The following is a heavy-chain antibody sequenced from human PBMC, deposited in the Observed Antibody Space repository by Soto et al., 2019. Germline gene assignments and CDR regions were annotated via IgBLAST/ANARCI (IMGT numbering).Heavy chain of an antibody. CDR3: VRDGSKSLRDWFDP. J-gene: IGHJ5*02. CDR1: GGSISKFY. CDR2: VYATGTT. V-gene: IGHV4-4*07. Sequence: SETLSLTCNVSGGSISKFYWAWIRKTAGNGLEWMGRVYATGTTDYNPSLRSRVAMSVDISKKTFSLRLRSVTGADSGVYYCVRDGSKSLRDWFDPWGQGILVTVS.